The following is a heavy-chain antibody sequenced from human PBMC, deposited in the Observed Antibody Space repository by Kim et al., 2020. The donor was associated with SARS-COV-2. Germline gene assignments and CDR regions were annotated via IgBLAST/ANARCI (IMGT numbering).Heavy chain of an antibody. J-gene: IGHJ4*02. Sequence: GGSLRLSCAASGFTFSASAMHWVRQASGKGLEWVGRIRSKPNNYATSYAASVTGRFTISRDDSTNTVYLQMDSLKRDDTAVYFCSRHSGKHGDRGFDNWGQGTLVTVSS. CDR2: IRSKPNNYAT. D-gene: IGHD4-17*01. CDR1: GFTFSASA. CDR3: SRHSGKHGDRGFDN. V-gene: IGHV3-73*01.